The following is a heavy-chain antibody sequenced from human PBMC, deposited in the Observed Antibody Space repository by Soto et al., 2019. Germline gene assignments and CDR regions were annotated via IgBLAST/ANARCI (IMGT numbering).Heavy chain of an antibody. V-gene: IGHV3-72*01. CDR3: SRARSGSQDS. Sequence: GGSLRLSCAASGFTFSDHSMDWVRQAPGKGLEWVGRSRNKANSYTTEYAASVKGRFTISRDDSKNSLYLQMNSLKIEDTAVYYCSRARSGSQDSWGQGTLVTVSS. CDR2: SRNKANSYTT. J-gene: IGHJ4*02. CDR1: GFTFSDHS. D-gene: IGHD3-22*01.